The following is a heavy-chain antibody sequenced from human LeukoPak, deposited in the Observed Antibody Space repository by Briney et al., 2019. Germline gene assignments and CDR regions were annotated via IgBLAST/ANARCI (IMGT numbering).Heavy chain of an antibody. D-gene: IGHD6-13*01. CDR2: INPNSGGT. Sequence: GASVKVSCKASGYTFTDYYMHWVRQAPGQGLEWMGWINPNSGGTNYAQKFQDRVTMTRDTSISTAYMGLSRLRSDDTAVYYCARGGYSSAWYKTRSADYFQHWGQGTLVTVSS. CDR1: GYTFTDYY. V-gene: IGHV1-2*02. CDR3: ARGGYSSAWYKTRSADYFQH. J-gene: IGHJ1*01.